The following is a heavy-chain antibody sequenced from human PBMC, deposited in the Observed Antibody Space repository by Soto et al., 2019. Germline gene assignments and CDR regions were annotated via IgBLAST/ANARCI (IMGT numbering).Heavy chain of an antibody. V-gene: IGHV4-34*01. CDR2: INHSGST. D-gene: IGHD3-10*01. CDR3: AARRGFGELRYYYYGMDV. J-gene: IGHJ6*02. Sequence: SETLSLTCAVYDGSFSGYYWSWIRQPPGKGLEWIGEINHSGSTNYNPSLKSRVTISVDTSKNQFSLKLSSVTAADTAVYYCAARRGFGELRYYYYGMDVWGQGTTVTVSS. CDR1: DGSFSGYY.